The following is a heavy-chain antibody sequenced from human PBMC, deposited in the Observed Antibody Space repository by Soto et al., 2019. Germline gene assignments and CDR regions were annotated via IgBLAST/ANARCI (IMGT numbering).Heavy chain of an antibody. CDR2: INHSGST. D-gene: IGHD5-12*01. V-gene: IGHV4-34*01. CDR1: GGSFSGYY. CDR3: ARDPYSGYDWGRYFDY. Sequence: QVQLQQWGAGLLKPSETLSLTCAVYGGSFSGYYWSWIRQPPGKGLEWIGEINHSGSTNYNPSLKSRVTISVDTSKNQFSLKLSSVTAADTAVYYCARDPYSGYDWGRYFDYWGQGILVTVSS. J-gene: IGHJ4*02.